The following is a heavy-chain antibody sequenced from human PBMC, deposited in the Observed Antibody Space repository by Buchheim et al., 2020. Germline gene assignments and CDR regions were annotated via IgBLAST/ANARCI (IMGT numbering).Heavy chain of an antibody. Sequence: QVQLQQWGAGLLKPSETLSLTCAVYGGSFSGYYWSWIRQPPGKGLEWIGEINHSGSTNYNPSLKSRVTISVDTSKNQFSMKLSSVTAADTAVYYCARVDTAMPNHDYWGQGTL. J-gene: IGHJ4*02. CDR2: INHSGST. CDR1: GGSFSGYY. V-gene: IGHV4-34*01. CDR3: ARVDTAMPNHDY. D-gene: IGHD5-18*01.